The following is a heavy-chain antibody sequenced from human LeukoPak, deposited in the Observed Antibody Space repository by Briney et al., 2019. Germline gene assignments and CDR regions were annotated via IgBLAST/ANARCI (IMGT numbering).Heavy chain of an antibody. J-gene: IGHJ4*02. D-gene: IGHD6-19*01. CDR1: GYTFTSYY. Sequence: ASVKVSCKASGYTFTSYYMHWVRQAPGQGLEWMGIINPSGGSTSYAQKFQGRVTMTRDTSTSTVCMELSSLRSEDTAVYYCARAKKHIAVAGEFDYWGQGTLVTVSS. CDR2: INPSGGST. CDR3: ARAKKHIAVAGEFDY. V-gene: IGHV1-46*01.